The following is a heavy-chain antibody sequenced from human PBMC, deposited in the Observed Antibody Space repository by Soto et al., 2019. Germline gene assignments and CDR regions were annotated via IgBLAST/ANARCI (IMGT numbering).Heavy chain of an antibody. D-gene: IGHD5-18*01. CDR1: GYPFTRYY. CDR2: LDPSDGST. V-gene: IGHV1-46*01. CDR3: ARVMSGFNYGVYDY. Sequence: ASVKVSCKASGYPFTRYYVHWVRRAPGQGLEWMGILDPSDGSTNYAQKFQARVTMSRDTSTSTVYMELSSLTSEDTALYYCARVMSGFNYGVYDYWGQGTLVTVSS. J-gene: IGHJ4*02.